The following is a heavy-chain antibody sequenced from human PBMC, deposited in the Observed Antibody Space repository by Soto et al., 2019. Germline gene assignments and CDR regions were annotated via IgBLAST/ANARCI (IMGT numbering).Heavy chain of an antibody. CDR3: ARTGRGDGPYSYFDY. V-gene: IGHV3-48*02. CDR2: ISSSSDTT. J-gene: IGHJ4*02. Sequence: GGSLRLSCAASGFTFSTYSMNWVRQAPGKGLEWVSFISSSSDTTHYADSVRGRITISRDNAKNSLYLQMNSLRDDDTAVYYCARTGRGDGPYSYFDYWGQGTLVTVSS. CDR1: GFTFSTYS. D-gene: IGHD2-21*01.